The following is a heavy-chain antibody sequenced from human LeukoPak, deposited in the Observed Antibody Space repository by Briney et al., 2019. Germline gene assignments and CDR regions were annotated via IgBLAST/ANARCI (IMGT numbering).Heavy chain of an antibody. V-gene: IGHV4-59*01. J-gene: IGHJ4*02. CDR3: ARVRGIQLWAFHY. CDR1: GGSISSYY. D-gene: IGHD5-18*01. Sequence: SETLSLTCTVSGGSISSYYWSWIRQPPGKGLEWIGYIYYSGSTNYNPSLKSRVTISVDTSKNQFSLKLSSVTAADTAVYYCARVRGIQLWAFHYWGQGTLVTVSS. CDR2: IYYSGST.